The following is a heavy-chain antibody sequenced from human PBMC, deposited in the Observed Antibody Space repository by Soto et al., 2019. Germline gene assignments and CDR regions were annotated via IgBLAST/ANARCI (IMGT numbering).Heavy chain of an antibody. J-gene: IGHJ4*02. V-gene: IGHV1-8*01. CDR1: GYTFTSYD. CDR3: ARSVEWLASFDY. D-gene: IGHD6-19*01. Sequence: QVQLVQSGAEVKKPGASVKVSCKASGYTFTSYDINWVRQATGQGLEWMGWMNPNSGNTGYAQKFPGRVTMTRNTSISTGYMELSSLRSEDTAVYYCARSVEWLASFDYWGQGTLVTVSS. CDR2: MNPNSGNT.